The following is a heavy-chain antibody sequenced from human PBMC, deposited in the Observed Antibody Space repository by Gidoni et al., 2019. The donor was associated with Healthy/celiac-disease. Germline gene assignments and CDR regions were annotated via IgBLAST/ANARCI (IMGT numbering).Heavy chain of an antibody. CDR1: GFTFSGYS. J-gene: IGHJ4*02. D-gene: IGHD2-21*02. CDR2: ISSSSSYI. CDR3: ARDLAYCGGDCYSLDY. V-gene: IGHV3-21*01. Sequence: EVQLVESGGGLVKPGGSLRLSCAASGFTFSGYSMNWVRQAPGKGLEWVSSISSSSSYIYYADSVKGRFTISRDNAKNSLYLQMNSLRAEDTAVYYCARDLAYCGGDCYSLDYWGQGTLVTVSS.